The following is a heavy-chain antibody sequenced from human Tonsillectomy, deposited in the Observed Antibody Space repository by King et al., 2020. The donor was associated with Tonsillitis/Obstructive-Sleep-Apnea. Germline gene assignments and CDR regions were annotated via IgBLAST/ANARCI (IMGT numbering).Heavy chain of an antibody. CDR1: GGSFSGYY. CDR2: INHRGST. V-gene: IGHV4-34*01. J-gene: IGHJ3*02. D-gene: IGHD3-10*01. CDR3: ARVLLWFGERRDAFDI. Sequence: VQLQQWGAGLLKPSETLSLTCAVYGGSFSGYYWSGIRQPLGKGLEWIGEINHRGSTNYNPSLKSRVTISDETSRNRFSLKLRSLTAADTAVYYCARVLLWFGERRDAFDIWGQGTMVTVSS.